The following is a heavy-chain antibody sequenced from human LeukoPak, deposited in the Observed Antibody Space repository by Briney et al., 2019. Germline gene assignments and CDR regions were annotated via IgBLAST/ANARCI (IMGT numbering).Heavy chain of an antibody. D-gene: IGHD6-19*01. V-gene: IGHV3-23*01. Sequence: GGSLRLSCAASGFTFGSYAMSWVRQAPGKGLEWVSGVTGSGSSTYYADSVKGRFTISRDNSMNTLYLQMNSLRAEDTAVYYCAKCITVAGTSENNWFDPWGQGTLVTVSS. CDR1: GFTFGSYA. J-gene: IGHJ5*02. CDR2: VTGSGSST. CDR3: AKCITVAGTSENNWFDP.